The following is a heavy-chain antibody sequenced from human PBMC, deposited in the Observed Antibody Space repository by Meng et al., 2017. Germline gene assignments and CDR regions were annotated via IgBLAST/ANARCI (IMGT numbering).Heavy chain of an antibody. CDR1: GFTFSSYS. Sequence: EVQLVESGGGLVKPGGYLRLSCGASGFTFSSYSMNWVRQAPGKGLEWVSSISSSSSYIYYADSVKGRFTISRDNAKNSLYLQMNSLRAEDTAVYYCASTDKYYFDYWGQGTLVTVSS. CDR2: ISSSSSYI. CDR3: ASTDKYYFDY. J-gene: IGHJ4*02. V-gene: IGHV3-21*01.